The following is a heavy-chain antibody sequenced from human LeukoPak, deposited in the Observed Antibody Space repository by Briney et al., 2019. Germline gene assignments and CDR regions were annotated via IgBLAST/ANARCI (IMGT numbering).Heavy chain of an antibody. Sequence: ERSLRLSCAASGFTFSSYGMHWVRQAPGKGLEWVAVIWYDGSNKYYADSVKGRFTISRDNSKNTLYLQMNSLRAEDTAVYYCARDEPALGFDYWGQGTLVTVSS. J-gene: IGHJ4*02. CDR2: IWYDGSNK. CDR1: GFTFSSYG. CDR3: ARDEPALGFDY. V-gene: IGHV3-33*01. D-gene: IGHD7-27*01.